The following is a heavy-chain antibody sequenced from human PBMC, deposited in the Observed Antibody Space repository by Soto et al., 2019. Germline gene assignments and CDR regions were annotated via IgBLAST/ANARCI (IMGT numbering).Heavy chain of an antibody. J-gene: IGHJ3*02. CDR3: ARADRVAGDAFDI. CDR1: GFTVSSNY. V-gene: IGHV3-66*01. D-gene: IGHD6-19*01. Sequence: EVQLVESGGGLVQPGGSLRLSCAASGFTVSSNYMSWVRQAPGKGLEWVSVIYSGGSTYYGDSVKGRFTISRDNSKNTLYLQMNSLRAEDTAVYYWARADRVAGDAFDIWGQGTMVTVSS. CDR2: IYSGGST.